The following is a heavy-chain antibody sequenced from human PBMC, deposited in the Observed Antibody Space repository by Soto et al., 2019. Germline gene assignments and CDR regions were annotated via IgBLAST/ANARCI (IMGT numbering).Heavy chain of an antibody. Sequence: GETLKISCKGSGYSFASYWISWVRQMPGKGPEWMGRIDPSDSYTNYSPSFQGHGTISADNTISTAYLKLSSLKASDSAMYYCARSPLDIVVLPAKGHWGQGTLVSASS. D-gene: IGHD2-2*03. J-gene: IGHJ1*01. CDR3: ARSPLDIVVLPAKGH. V-gene: IGHV5-10-1*01. CDR1: GYSFASYW. CDR2: IDPSDSYT.